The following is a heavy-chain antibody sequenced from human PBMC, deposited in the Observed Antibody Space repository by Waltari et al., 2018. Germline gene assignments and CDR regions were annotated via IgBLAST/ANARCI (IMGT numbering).Heavy chain of an antibody. J-gene: IGHJ4*02. V-gene: IGHV3-7*01. CDR2: IKQDGSEK. Sequence: LSCAASGFTLSSFWMNWVRQTPGKGLEWVAGIKQDGSEKYYADSVKGRFTISRDNAKNSLYLQMNSLRAEDTAVYYCATSGWYCFDYWGQGTLVTVSS. CDR1: GFTLSSFW. CDR3: ATSGWYCFDY. D-gene: IGHD6-19*01.